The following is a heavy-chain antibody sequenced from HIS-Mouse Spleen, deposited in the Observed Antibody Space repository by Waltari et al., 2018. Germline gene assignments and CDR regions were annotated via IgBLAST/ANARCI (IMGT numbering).Heavy chain of an antibody. D-gene: IGHD6-13*01. CDR3: AREIPYSSSWYDWYFDL. Sequence: QLQLQESGPALVKPSETLTLTCTVSGGSISSRSYHWAWIRQPPGKGLEWIRSTYYRGRNYYSPSPKNRVTKSVDTYNNQFYLCLSSVTAADTAVYYCAREIPYSSSWYDWYFDLWGRGTLVTVSS. V-gene: IGHV4-39*07. CDR2: TYYRGRN. J-gene: IGHJ2*01. CDR1: GGSISSRSYH.